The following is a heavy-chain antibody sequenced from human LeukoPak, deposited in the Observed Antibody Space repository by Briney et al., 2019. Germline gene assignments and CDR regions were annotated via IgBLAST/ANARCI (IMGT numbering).Heavy chain of an antibody. J-gene: IGHJ4*02. CDR2: IGGSGGST. Sequence: GGSLRLSCAASGFTFSSYAMSWVRQAPGKGLEWVSAIGGSGGSTYYADSVKGRFTISRDNSKNTLYLQMNSLRAEDTAVYYCAKHYDYIFAASDYWGQGTLVTVSS. CDR3: AKHYDYIFAASDY. CDR1: GFTFSSYA. D-gene: IGHD3-16*01. V-gene: IGHV3-23*01.